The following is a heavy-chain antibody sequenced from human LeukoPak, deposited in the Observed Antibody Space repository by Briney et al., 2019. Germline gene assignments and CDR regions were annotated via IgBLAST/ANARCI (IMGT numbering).Heavy chain of an antibody. J-gene: IGHJ4*02. CDR1: GGSISSYY. CDR3: ARSRRNYDSSGYYWEH. Sequence: PSETLSLTCTVSGGSISSYYWSWIRQPPGKGLEWIGYIYYSGSTNYNPSLKSRVTISVDTSKNQFSLKLSSVTAADTAVYYCARSRRNYDSSGYYWEHWGQGTLVTVSS. V-gene: IGHV4-59*08. D-gene: IGHD3-22*01. CDR2: IYYSGST.